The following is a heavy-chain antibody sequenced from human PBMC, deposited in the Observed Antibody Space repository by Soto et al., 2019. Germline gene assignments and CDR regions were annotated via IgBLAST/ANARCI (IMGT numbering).Heavy chain of an antibody. CDR1: GFTFSSYG. CDR2: ISYDGSNK. J-gene: IGHJ4*02. Sequence: PGGSLRLSCAASGFTFSSYGMHWVRQAPGKGLEWVAVISYDGSNKYYADSVKGRFTISRDNSKNTLYLQMNSLRAEDTAVYYCAKDGEAYCGGDCYPPDYWGQGTLVTVSS. D-gene: IGHD2-21*02. CDR3: AKDGEAYCGGDCYPPDY. V-gene: IGHV3-30*18.